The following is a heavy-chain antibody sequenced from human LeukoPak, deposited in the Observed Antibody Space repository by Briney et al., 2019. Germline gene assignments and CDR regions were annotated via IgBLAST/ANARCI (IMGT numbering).Heavy chain of an antibody. J-gene: IGHJ4*02. Sequence: PGRSLRLSCAASGFTFSSYAMDWVRQAPGKGLEWVSVISYDGSNKYYADSVKGRFTISRDNAKHSLYLQMNSLRAEDTAVYYCARLYGDPGMYYFDYGGQGTLVTVS. V-gene: IGHV3-30*04. CDR2: ISYDGSNK. D-gene: IGHD4-17*01. CDR3: ARLYGDPGMYYFDY. CDR1: GFTFSSYA.